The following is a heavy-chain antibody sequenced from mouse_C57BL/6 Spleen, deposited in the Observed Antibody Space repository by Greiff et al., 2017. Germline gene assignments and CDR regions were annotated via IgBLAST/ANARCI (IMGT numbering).Heavy chain of an antibody. J-gene: IGHJ2*01. CDR3: ARCGYDERGDY. D-gene: IGHD2-2*01. CDR2: IYPRSGNT. CDR1: GYTFTSYG. Sequence: QVQLQQSGAELARPGASVKLSCKASGYTFTSYGISWVKQRTGQGLEWIGEIYPRSGNTYYNEKFKGKATLTADKSSSTAYMELRILTSEDSAVYFCARCGYDERGDYWGQGTTLTVSS. V-gene: IGHV1-81*01.